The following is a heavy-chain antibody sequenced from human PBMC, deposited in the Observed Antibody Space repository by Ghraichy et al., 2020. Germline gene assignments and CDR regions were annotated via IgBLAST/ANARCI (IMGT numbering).Heavy chain of an antibody. Sequence: ASVKVSCKASGYTFTGYYMHWVRQAPGQGLEWMGWINPNSGGTNYAQKFQGWVTMTRDTSISTAYMELSRLRSDDTAVYYCARGGEWLLPGLRLDYWGQGTLVTVSS. CDR1: GYTFTGYY. CDR2: INPNSGGT. V-gene: IGHV1-2*04. CDR3: ARGGEWLLPGLRLDY. D-gene: IGHD3-22*01. J-gene: IGHJ4*02.